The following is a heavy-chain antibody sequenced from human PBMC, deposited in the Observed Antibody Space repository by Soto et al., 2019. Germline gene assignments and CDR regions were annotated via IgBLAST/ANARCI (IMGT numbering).Heavy chain of an antibody. Sequence: GSLRLSCAASGFTFSSYEMNWVRQAPGKGLEWVSYISSSGSTIYYADSVKGRFTISRDNAKNSLYLQMNSLRAEDTAVYYCARDNPDYYDSSGYLTDWGQGTLVTVSS. CDR2: ISSSGSTI. D-gene: IGHD3-22*01. CDR1: GFTFSSYE. J-gene: IGHJ4*02. CDR3: ARDNPDYYDSSGYLTD. V-gene: IGHV3-48*03.